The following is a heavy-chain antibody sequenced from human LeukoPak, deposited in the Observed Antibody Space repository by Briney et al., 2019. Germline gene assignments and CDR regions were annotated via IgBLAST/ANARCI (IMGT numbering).Heavy chain of an antibody. CDR3: ARDLGIFGDFDY. CDR2: IRYDGSNE. D-gene: IGHD3-3*01. V-gene: IGHV3-30*02. Sequence: GGSLRLSCTTSGFSFSNFGMLWVRQAPDKGLEWLAFIRYDGSNEYSADSVKGRFTISRDNSRNTLFLQMDSLRSEDTAVYYCARDLGIFGDFDYWGQGTLVIVSS. J-gene: IGHJ4*02. CDR1: GFSFSNFG.